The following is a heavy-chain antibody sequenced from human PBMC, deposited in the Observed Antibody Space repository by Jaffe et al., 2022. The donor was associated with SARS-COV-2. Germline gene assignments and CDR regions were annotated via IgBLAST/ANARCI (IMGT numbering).Heavy chain of an antibody. CDR2: ISRSSNYI. D-gene: IGHD3-10*01. CDR1: GFTFSSYS. V-gene: IGHV3-21*02. J-gene: IGHJ4*02. Sequence: EVQLVESGGGLVKPGESLRLSCAASGFTFSSYSMNWVRQSPGKGLEWVSSISRSSNYIYYADSVKGRFTISRDNAKNSLYLQMNSLKAEDTAVYYCARDPSWGSSYNGGPDDHWGQGTLVTVSS. CDR3: ARDPSWGSSYNGGPDDH.